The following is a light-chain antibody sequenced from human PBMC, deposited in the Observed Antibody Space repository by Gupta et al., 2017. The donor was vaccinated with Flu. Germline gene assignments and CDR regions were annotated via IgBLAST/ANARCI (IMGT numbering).Light chain of an antibody. CDR3: QSYDSSLNGV. CDR1: SSNIGAGYD. CDR2: GNN. Sequence: QSVLTQPPSVSGAPGQRVTISCSGSSSNIGAGYDVHWYQQFPGTAPKLLIYGNNNRPSGVPDRFSGSKSGTSASLAITGLQAEDEADYYCQSYDSSLNGVFGTGTEVTVL. V-gene: IGLV1-40*01. J-gene: IGLJ1*01.